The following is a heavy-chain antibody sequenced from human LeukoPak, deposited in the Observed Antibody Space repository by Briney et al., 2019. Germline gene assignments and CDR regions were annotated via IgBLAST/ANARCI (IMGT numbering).Heavy chain of an antibody. CDR2: ISYDGNNK. Sequence: GRSLRLSCAASEFTFSSYGMHWVRQAPGKGLEWVAVISYDGNNKYYADSVKGRFTISRDNSKNTLYLQMNSLRAEDTAVYYCAKDLVRGVIVDAFDIWGQGTMVTVSS. CDR1: EFTFSSYG. V-gene: IGHV3-30*18. D-gene: IGHD3-10*01. J-gene: IGHJ3*02. CDR3: AKDLVRGVIVDAFDI.